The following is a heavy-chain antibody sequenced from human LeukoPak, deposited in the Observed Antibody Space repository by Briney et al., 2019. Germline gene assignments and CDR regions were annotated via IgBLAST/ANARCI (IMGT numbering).Heavy chain of an antibody. Sequence: SETLSLTCTVSGGSISSSSYYWGWIRQPPGKGLEWIGSIYYSGSTYYNPSLKSRVTISVDTSKNQFSLKLSSVTAADTAVYYCARPAAGKKGYNWFDPWGQGTLVTVSS. V-gene: IGHV4-39*01. D-gene: IGHD6-13*01. J-gene: IGHJ5*02. CDR3: ARPAAGKKGYNWFDP. CDR2: IYYSGST. CDR1: GGSISSSSYY.